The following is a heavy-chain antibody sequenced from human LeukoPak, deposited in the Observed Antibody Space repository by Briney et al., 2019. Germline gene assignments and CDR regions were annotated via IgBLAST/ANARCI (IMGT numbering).Heavy chain of an antibody. CDR1: GFTVSSNY. D-gene: IGHD6-19*01. V-gene: IGHV3-66*01. J-gene: IGHJ4*02. CDR2: IYSGGDT. Sequence: GGSLRLSCAAPGFTVSSNYMGWVRQAPGKGLEWVSVIYSGGDTYYADSVKGRFTISRDNSKNMIYLEMTSLKAEDTAVYYCAKERNLEIAVAGTIFDYWGQGTLVTVSS. CDR3: AKERNLEIAVAGTIFDY.